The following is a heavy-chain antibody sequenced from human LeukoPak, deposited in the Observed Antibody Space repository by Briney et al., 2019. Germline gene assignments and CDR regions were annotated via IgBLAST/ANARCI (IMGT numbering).Heavy chain of an antibody. J-gene: IGHJ4*02. CDR2: INHRGST. V-gene: IGHV4-34*01. CDR1: GGSFSGYY. CDR3: ARYDSSGYYDY. D-gene: IGHD3-22*01. Sequence: PSETLSLTCAVYGGSFSGYYWSWIRQPPGKGLEWIGEINHRGSTNYNPSLKSRVTISVDTSKNQFSLKLSSVTAADTAVYYCARYDSSGYYDYWGQGTLVTVSS.